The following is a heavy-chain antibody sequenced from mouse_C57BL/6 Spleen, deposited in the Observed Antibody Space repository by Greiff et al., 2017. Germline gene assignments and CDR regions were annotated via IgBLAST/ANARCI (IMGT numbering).Heavy chain of an antibody. Sequence: QVQLKQPGAELVKPGASVKLSCKASGYTFTSYWMQWVKQRPGQGLEWIGEIDPSDSYTNYNQKFKGKATLTVDTSSSTAYMQLSSLTSEDSAVYYCARSYYGTLYARDYWGQGTSVTVSS. CDR1: GYTFTSYW. D-gene: IGHD1-1*01. CDR3: ARSYYGTLYARDY. V-gene: IGHV1-50*01. J-gene: IGHJ4*01. CDR2: IDPSDSYT.